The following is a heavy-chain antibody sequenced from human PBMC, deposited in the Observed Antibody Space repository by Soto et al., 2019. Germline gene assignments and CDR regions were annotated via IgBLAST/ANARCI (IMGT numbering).Heavy chain of an antibody. Sequence: SQTLSLTCAISGDSVSSNSAAWNWIRQSPSRGLEWLGRTYYRSKWYNDYAVSVKRRMTINPDTSKNQFSLQLNSVTPEDAAVYYCEKWGGEARPDAFDIWGQGTMVTVSS. J-gene: IGHJ3*02. V-gene: IGHV6-1*01. CDR2: TYYRSKWYN. CDR1: GDSVSSNSAA. D-gene: IGHD6-6*01. CDR3: EKWGGEARPDAFDI.